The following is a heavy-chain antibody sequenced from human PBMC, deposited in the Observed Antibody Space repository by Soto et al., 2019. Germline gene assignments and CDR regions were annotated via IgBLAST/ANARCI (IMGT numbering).Heavy chain of an antibody. Sequence: QVQLVESGGGVVQPGRSLRLSCAASGFTFSSYAMHWVRQAPGKGLEWVAVISYDGSNKYYADSVKGRFTISRDNSKNTLYLQMNSLTAEDTAVYYCARDVGYDYVNWGQGTLVTFAS. CDR3: ARDVGYDYVN. V-gene: IGHV3-30-3*01. J-gene: IGHJ4*02. D-gene: IGHD5-12*01. CDR2: ISYDGSNK. CDR1: GFTFSSYA.